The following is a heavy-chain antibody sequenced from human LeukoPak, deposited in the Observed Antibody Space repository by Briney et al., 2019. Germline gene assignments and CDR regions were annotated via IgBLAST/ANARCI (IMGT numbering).Heavy chain of an antibody. CDR3: AGDFDY. CDR2: TRSDGNDK. J-gene: IGHJ4*02. V-gene: IGHV3-30*02. CDR1: GFTFSNYG. Sequence: SGGSLRLSCAASGFTFSNYGMHWVRQAPGKGLEWVAFTRSDGNDKYYADSVKGRFTISRDNSKNMLYLQMNSLRAEDTAVYYCAGDFDYWGQGTLVTVSS.